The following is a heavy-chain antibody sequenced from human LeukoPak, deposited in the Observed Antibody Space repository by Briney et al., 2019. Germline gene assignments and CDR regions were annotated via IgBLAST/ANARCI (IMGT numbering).Heavy chain of an antibody. CDR3: AKDVWRIAAASPTTHFDY. CDR2: ISGSGGST. CDR1: GFTFSSYG. D-gene: IGHD6-13*01. Sequence: GGSLRLSCAASGFTFSSYGMHWVRQAPGKGLEWVSAISGSGGSTYYADSVKGRFTISRDNSKNTLYLQMNSLRAEDTAVYYCAKDVWRIAAASPTTHFDYWGQGTLVTVSS. J-gene: IGHJ4*02. V-gene: IGHV3-23*01.